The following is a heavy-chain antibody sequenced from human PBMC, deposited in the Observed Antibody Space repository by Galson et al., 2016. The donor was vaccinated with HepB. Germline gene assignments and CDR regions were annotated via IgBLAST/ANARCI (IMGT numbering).Heavy chain of an antibody. Sequence: SLRLSCAATGFPFSTQSMNWVRQAPGKGLEWVSVISGSGGSTYYADSVKGRFTISRDNSKNTLSLQMNSLRVEDTAVYYCAKSSGPSYHHYYMDVWGKGTTVTVSS. CDR2: ISGSGGST. CDR3: AKSSGPSYHHYYMDV. V-gene: IGHV3-23*01. J-gene: IGHJ6*03. D-gene: IGHD3-22*01. CDR1: GFPFSTQS.